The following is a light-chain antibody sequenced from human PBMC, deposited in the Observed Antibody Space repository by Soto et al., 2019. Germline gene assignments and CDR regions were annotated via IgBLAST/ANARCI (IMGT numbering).Light chain of an antibody. V-gene: IGKV1-5*03. CDR2: KAS. CDR3: QQYDTYPWT. CDR1: QSINTW. J-gene: IGKJ1*01. Sequence: DIQMTQSPSTLSASVGDRVTITCRASQSINTWLAWYQQKPGKAPKLLISKASGLERGVPSRFSGSGSGTEFTFIISSLQPDDLATYYCQQYDTYPWTFGQGTKVDIK.